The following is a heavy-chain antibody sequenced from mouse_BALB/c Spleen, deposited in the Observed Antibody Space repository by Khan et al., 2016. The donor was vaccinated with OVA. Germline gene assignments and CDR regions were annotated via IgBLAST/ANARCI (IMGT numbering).Heavy chain of an antibody. CDR3: ARRGYDYGRGALFAY. CDR2: IWSAGST. J-gene: IGHJ3*01. CDR1: GFSLTNYS. Sequence: QVQLKQSGPGLVQPSQSLSITCTVSGFSLTNYSVHWVRQSPGKGLEWLGVIWSAGSTDYNAAFKSRLTIRQDNSRRQGFFKMNSLQPNDTAIYYCARRGYDYGRGALFAYWGQGTLVTVSA. V-gene: IGHV2-2*02. D-gene: IGHD2-4*01.